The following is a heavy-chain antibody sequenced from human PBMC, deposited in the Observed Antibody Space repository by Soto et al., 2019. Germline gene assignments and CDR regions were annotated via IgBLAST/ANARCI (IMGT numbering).Heavy chain of an antibody. CDR3: AKDSEQWLVPLDY. Sequence: GGSLRLSCAASGCTFSSYAMSWVRQAPGKGLEWVSAISGSGGSTYYADSVKGRFTISRDNSKNTLYLQMNSLRAEDTAVYYCAKDSEQWLVPLDYWGQGTLVTVSS. CDR2: ISGSGGST. V-gene: IGHV3-23*01. CDR1: GCTFSSYA. J-gene: IGHJ4*02. D-gene: IGHD6-19*01.